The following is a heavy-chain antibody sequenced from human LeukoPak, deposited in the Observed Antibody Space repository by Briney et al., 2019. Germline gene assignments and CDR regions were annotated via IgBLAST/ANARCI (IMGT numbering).Heavy chain of an antibody. V-gene: IGHV4-39*01. J-gene: IGHJ6*04. CDR2: IYYSGST. CDR1: GGSISSSSYY. CDR3: ASYPRTYYDFWSGSTDV. D-gene: IGHD3-3*01. Sequence: SETLSLTCTVSGGSISSSSYYWGWIRQPPGKGLEWIGSIYYSGSTYYNPSLKSRVTISVDTSKNQFSLKLSSVPAADTAVYYCASYPRTYYDFWSGSTDVWGKGTTVTVSS.